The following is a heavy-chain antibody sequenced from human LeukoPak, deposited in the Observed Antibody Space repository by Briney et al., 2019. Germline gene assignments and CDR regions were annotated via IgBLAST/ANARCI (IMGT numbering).Heavy chain of an antibody. Sequence: GGFLRLSCAASGFTFSTYDLHWVRHVTGKGLEWVAGIGTAGDTHYPASVKGRFTIFRENAKNSLFLQMNSLRAEDTAIYYCARAPNYGGNSGGMEVWGQGTTVTVSS. CDR2: IGTAGDT. V-gene: IGHV3-13*01. D-gene: IGHD4-23*01. CDR3: ARAPNYGGNSGGMEV. J-gene: IGHJ6*02. CDR1: GFTFSTYD.